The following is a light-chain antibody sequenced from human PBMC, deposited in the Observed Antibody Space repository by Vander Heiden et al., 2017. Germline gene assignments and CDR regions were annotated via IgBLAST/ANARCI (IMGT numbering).Light chain of an antibody. CDR3: QQSYSTPLP. CDR1: QRISSY. J-gene: IGKJ3*01. Sequence: DIQMTQSPSSLSASVGDRVTITCRASQRISSYLNWYQQKPGKAPKLLIYAASSLQSGVPSRFSGSGSGTDFTLTISSLQPEDFATYYCQQSYSTPLPLGPGTKVDIK. CDR2: AAS. V-gene: IGKV1-39*01.